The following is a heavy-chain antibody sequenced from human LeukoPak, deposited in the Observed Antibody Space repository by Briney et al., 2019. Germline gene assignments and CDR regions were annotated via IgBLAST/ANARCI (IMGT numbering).Heavy chain of an antibody. CDR3: ARDGDDFWSGYLDWFDP. Sequence: GASVKVSCKASGYTFTSYGISWVRQAPGQGLEWMGWFSVYNGNTNYAQKLQGRVTMTTDTSTSTAYMELRSLRSDDTAVYYCARDGDDFWSGYLDWFDPWGQGTLVTVSS. CDR2: FSVYNGNT. D-gene: IGHD3-3*01. CDR1: GYTFTSYG. J-gene: IGHJ5*02. V-gene: IGHV1-18*01.